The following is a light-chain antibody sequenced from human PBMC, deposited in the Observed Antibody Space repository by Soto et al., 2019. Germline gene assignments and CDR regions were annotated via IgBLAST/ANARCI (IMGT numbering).Light chain of an antibody. V-gene: IGKV1-27*01. CDR2: AAS. Sequence: DIQMTQSPSSLSASVGDRVTITCRASQGIGNYLAWYQQRPGKVPKLLIYAASTLQSGVPSRFSGSGSGPDFTLTISSLQPEDVATYYCQKYDHAPLTFGGGTKGESK. CDR1: QGIGNY. CDR3: QKYDHAPLT. J-gene: IGKJ4*01.